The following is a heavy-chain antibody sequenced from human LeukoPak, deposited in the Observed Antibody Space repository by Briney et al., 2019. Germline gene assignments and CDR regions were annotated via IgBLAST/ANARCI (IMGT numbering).Heavy chain of an antibody. V-gene: IGHV1-3*01. Sequence: VSVKVSCKASGYTFTSYAMHWVRQAPGQRLEWMGWINAGNGNTKYSQKFQGRVTITRDTSASTAYMELSSLRSEDTAVYYCARWGIAAAGTYGDFDYWGQGTLVTVSS. CDR3: ARWGIAAAGTYGDFDY. D-gene: IGHD6-13*01. CDR1: GYTFTSYA. CDR2: INAGNGNT. J-gene: IGHJ4*02.